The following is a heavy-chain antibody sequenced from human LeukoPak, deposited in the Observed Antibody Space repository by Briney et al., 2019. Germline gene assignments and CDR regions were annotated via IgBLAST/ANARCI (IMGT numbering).Heavy chain of an antibody. Sequence: SETLSLTCTVSGGSISSSSYYWGWIRQPPGKGLEWIGSIYYSGSTYYNPSLKSRVTISVDTSKNQFSLKLSSVTAADTAVYYCAGRTTGSDYWGQGTLVTVSS. V-gene: IGHV4-39*07. CDR1: GGSISSSSYY. D-gene: IGHD4-17*01. CDR3: AGRTTGSDY. CDR2: IYYSGST. J-gene: IGHJ4*02.